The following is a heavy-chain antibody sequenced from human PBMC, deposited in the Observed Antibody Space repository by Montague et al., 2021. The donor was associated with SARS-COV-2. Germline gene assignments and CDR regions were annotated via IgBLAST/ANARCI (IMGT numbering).Heavy chain of an antibody. J-gene: IGHJ3*02. D-gene: IGHD4-17*01. Sequence: SETLSLTCTVSGGSIRTSCYYWGWLPPPTGQGLDWVGSLNESRSSYYNPSLKSLVTISVDTIKNQFSLKPSTVTAADAAVYYCAMRGGALDAFDIWGQGTMVTVSS. V-gene: IGHV4-39*01. CDR3: AMRGGALDAFDI. CDR2: LNESRSS. CDR1: GGSIRTSCYY.